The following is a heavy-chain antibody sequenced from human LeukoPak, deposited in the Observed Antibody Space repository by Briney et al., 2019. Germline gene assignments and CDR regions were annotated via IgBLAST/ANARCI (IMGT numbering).Heavy chain of an antibody. CDR2: INHSGST. V-gene: IGHV4-34*01. Sequence: SETLSLTCAVYGGSFSGYHWSWIRQPPGKGLGWIGEINHSGSTNYNPSLKSRVTISVDTSKNQFSLKLSSVTAADTAVYYCAREGDFWSGYYNYYYYYMDVWGKGTTVTVSS. CDR1: GGSFSGYH. CDR3: AREGDFWSGYYNYYYYYMDV. J-gene: IGHJ6*03. D-gene: IGHD3-3*01.